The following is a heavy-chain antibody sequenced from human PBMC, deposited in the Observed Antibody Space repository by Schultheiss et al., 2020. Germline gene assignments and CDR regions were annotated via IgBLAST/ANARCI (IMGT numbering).Heavy chain of an antibody. D-gene: IGHD3-3*01. V-gene: IGHV1-46*01. CDR1: GYTFTSYY. Sequence: ASVKVSCKASGYTFTSYYMHWVRQAPGQGLEWMGIINPSGGSTSYAQKFQGRVTMTRDTSTSTAYMELRSLRSDDTAVYYCARGGRLLTYYDFWSGGNRPGVGWFDPWGQGTLVNVSS. CDR2: INPSGGST. J-gene: IGHJ5*02. CDR3: ARGGRLLTYYDFWSGGNRPGVGWFDP.